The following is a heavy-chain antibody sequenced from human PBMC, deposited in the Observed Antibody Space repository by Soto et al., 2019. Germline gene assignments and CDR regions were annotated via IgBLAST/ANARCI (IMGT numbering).Heavy chain of an antibody. Sequence: ASLKVSCKASGGTFSSYAISWVRQAPGQGLERMGGIIPIFGTANYAQKFQGRVTITADESTSTAYMELSSLRSEDTAVYYCARRSGIAAVYYYYYYGMDVWGQGTTVTVSS. D-gene: IGHD6-13*01. CDR1: GGTFSSYA. J-gene: IGHJ6*02. V-gene: IGHV1-69*13. CDR2: IIPIFGTA. CDR3: ARRSGIAAVYYYYYYGMDV.